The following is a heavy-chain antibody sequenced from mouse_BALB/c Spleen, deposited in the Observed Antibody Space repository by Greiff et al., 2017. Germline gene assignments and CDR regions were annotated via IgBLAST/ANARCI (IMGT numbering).Heavy chain of an antibody. D-gene: IGHD6-1*02. J-gene: IGHJ4*01. CDR3: ARTPQLTSYAMDY. CDR2: IDPENGNT. Sequence: EVQLQQSGAELVRPGALVKLSCKASGFNIKDYYMHWVKQRPEQGLEWIGWIDPENGNTIYDPKFQGKASITADTSSNTAYLQLSSLTSEDTAVYYGARTPQLTSYAMDYWGQGTSVTVSS. CDR1: GFNIKDYY. V-gene: IGHV14-1*02.